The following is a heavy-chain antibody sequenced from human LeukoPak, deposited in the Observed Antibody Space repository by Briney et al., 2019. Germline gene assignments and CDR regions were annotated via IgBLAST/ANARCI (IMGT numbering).Heavy chain of an antibody. J-gene: IGHJ3*02. Sequence: GASVKVSCKVSGYTLTELSMHWVRQAPGKGLEWMGGFDPEDGETIYAQKFQGRVTMTEDTSTDTAYMELSSPRSEDTAVYYCATGQWELLSDAFDIWGQGTMVTVSS. V-gene: IGHV1-24*01. CDR2: FDPEDGET. CDR1: GYTLTELS. CDR3: ATGQWELLSDAFDI. D-gene: IGHD1-26*01.